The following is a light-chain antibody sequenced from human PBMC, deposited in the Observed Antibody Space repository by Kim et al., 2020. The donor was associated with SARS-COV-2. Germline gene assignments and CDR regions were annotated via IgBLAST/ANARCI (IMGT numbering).Light chain of an antibody. Sequence: ASVGGRVTITSRASQGIKNWLIWYQQKPGKAPTLLIYDASTLERGVPPRFSGSGSGTDFSLTISSLQPEDFATYFCQQGSSFPLTFGGGTKVDIK. CDR3: QQGSSFPLT. V-gene: IGKV1-12*01. J-gene: IGKJ4*01. CDR2: DAS. CDR1: QGIKNW.